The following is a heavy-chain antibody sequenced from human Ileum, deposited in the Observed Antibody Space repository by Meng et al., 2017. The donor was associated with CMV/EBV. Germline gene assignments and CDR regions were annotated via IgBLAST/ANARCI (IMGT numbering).Heavy chain of an antibody. CDR1: GSSSSRSTYY. CDR3: ASGDPLRAVDF. V-gene: IGHV4-39*07. Sequence: PQRQRAPPGTAKPQAPLSLTCTVAGSSSSRSTYYWGWARQPPGKGLEWIGSIYYSGGTYYNPSLKSRVTISVDTSKNQFSLKLNSVTAADTAVYYCASGDPLRAVDFWGQGTLVTVSS. CDR2: IYYSGGT. J-gene: IGHJ4*02. D-gene: IGHD2-21*02.